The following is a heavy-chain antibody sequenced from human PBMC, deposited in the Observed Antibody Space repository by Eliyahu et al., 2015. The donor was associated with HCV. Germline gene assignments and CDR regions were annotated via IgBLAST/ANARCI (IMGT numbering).Heavy chain of an antibody. CDR3: ARVQQWLVPPRYYYYGMDV. J-gene: IGHJ6*02. CDR2: IYTSGST. Sequence: QVQLQESGPGLVKPSETLSLTCTXXXGSXSXYYWSWXRQPAGKGLEWIGRIYTSGSTNYNPSLKSRVTMSVDTSKNQFSLKLSSVTAADTAVYYCARVQQWLVPPRYYYYGMDVWDQGTTVTVSS. V-gene: IGHV4-4*07. D-gene: IGHD6-19*01. CDR1: XGSXSXYY.